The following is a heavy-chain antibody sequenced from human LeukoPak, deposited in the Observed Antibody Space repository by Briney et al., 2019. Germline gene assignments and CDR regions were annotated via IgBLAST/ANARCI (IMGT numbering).Heavy chain of an antibody. D-gene: IGHD3-22*01. CDR3: TRGSIAYYYMDV. Sequence: PSETLSLTCTVSGGSISSGSYYWSWTRQPPGKGLEWIGSIYHSGSTYYNPSLKSRVTISVDTSKNQFSLKLSSVTAADTAVYYCTRGSIAYYYMDVWGKGTTVTISS. CDR2: IYHSGST. J-gene: IGHJ6*03. V-gene: IGHV4-39*07. CDR1: GGSISSGSYY.